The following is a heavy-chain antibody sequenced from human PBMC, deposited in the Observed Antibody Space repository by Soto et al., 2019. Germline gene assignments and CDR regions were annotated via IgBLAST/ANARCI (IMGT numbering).Heavy chain of an antibody. J-gene: IGHJ1*01. Sequence: EVQLLESGGGLVQPGGSLRLSCAASGFTFSNFAMSWVRQAPGKGLEWVSVISNSGYSTYYADSVKGRFTSSRDNSKNTVYLQMNGLRAEDTAVYYCAKRRWGGDNSGWYEEYFHHWGQGTLVTVYS. CDR3: AKRRWGGDNSGWYEEYFHH. CDR2: ISNSGYST. V-gene: IGHV3-23*01. CDR1: GFTFSNFA. D-gene: IGHD6-19*01.